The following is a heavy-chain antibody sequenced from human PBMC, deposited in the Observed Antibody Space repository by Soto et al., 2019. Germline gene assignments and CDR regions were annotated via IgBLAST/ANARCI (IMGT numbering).Heavy chain of an antibody. CDR2: IDPSDSYT. J-gene: IGHJ6*02. CDR1: GYSFTSYW. CDR3: ARHYDSSGYYPTYYYYYGMDV. D-gene: IGHD3-22*01. V-gene: IGHV5-10-1*03. Sequence: EVQLVQSGAEVKKPGESLRISCKGSGYSFTSYWISWVRQMPGKGLEWMGRIDPSDSYTNYSPSFQGHVTISADKSISTAYLQWSSLKASDTAMYYCARHYDSSGYYPTYYYYYGMDVWGQGTTVTVS.